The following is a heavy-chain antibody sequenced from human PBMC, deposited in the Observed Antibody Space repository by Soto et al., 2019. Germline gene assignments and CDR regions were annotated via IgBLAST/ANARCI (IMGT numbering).Heavy chain of an antibody. Sequence: GGSLRLSCAASGFTFSSYAMHWVRQAPGKGLEWVAVISYDGSNKYYADSVKGRFTISRDNSKTTLYLQMNSLRAEDTAVYYCARVKVAARPGSYYYYGMDVWGQGTTVTVSS. CDR1: GFTFSSYA. J-gene: IGHJ6*02. D-gene: IGHD6-6*01. CDR2: ISYDGSNK. V-gene: IGHV3-30-3*01. CDR3: ARVKVAARPGSYYYYGMDV.